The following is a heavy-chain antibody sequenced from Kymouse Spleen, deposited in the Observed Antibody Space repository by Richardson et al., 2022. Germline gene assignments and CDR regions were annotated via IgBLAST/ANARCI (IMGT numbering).Heavy chain of an antibody. Sequence: EVQLVESGGGLVKPGGSLRLSCAASGFTFSNAWMSWVRQAPGKGLEWVGRIKSKTDGGTTDYAAPVKGRFTISRDDSKNTLYLQMNSLKTEDTAVYYCTTDLWFGELLKNYWGQGTLVTVSS. V-gene: IGHV3-15*01. CDR2: IKSKTDGGTT. CDR3: TTDLWFGELLKNY. J-gene: IGHJ4*02. CDR1: GFTFSNAW. D-gene: IGHD3-10*01.